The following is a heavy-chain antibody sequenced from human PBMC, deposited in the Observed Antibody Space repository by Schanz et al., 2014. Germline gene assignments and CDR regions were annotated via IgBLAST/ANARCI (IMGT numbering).Heavy chain of an antibody. CDR1: GFTFSSYG. V-gene: IGHV3-33*01. D-gene: IGHD3-10*01. CDR2: IWYDGSNK. J-gene: IGHJ5*02. CDR3: ARPALWFGDNCFDP. Sequence: VQLVESGGGLVKPGGFLRLSCAASGFTFSSYGMHWVRQAPGKGLEWVAVIWYDGSNKYYADSVKGRFTISRDNSKNTLFLQMNSLRAEDTAVYYCARPALWFGDNCFDPWGQGTLVTVSS.